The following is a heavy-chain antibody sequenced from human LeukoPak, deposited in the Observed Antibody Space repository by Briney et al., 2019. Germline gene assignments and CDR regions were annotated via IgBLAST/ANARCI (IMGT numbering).Heavy chain of an antibody. D-gene: IGHD6-19*01. J-gene: IGHJ1*01. V-gene: IGHV1-3*01. CDR2: INAGNGNT. Sequence: GASVKVSCKASGYTFTSYAMHWVRQAPGQRLEWMGWINAGNGNTKYSQKFQGRVTITRDTSACTAYMELSSLRSEDTAVYYCARDVIAVAGYAEYFQHWGQGTLVTVSS. CDR1: GYTFTSYA. CDR3: ARDVIAVAGYAEYFQH.